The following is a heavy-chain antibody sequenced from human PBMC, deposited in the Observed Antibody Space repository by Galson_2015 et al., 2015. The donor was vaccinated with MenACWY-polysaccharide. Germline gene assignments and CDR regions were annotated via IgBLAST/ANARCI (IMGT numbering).Heavy chain of an antibody. D-gene: IGHD1-26*01. Sequence: SLRLSCAASGFNFSIYVMTWVRQAPGKGLEWVSAISSGSDTAYYTDSVKGRFTISRDNPKDTVHLQMDSLRADDTAVYYCVKGGWADNWGQGTLVTVSS. V-gene: IGHV3-23*01. CDR1: GFNFSIYV. CDR3: VKGGWADN. J-gene: IGHJ4*02. CDR2: ISSGSDTA.